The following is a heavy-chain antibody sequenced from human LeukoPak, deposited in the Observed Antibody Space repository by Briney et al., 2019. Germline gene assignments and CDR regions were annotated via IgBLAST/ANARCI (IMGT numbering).Heavy chain of an antibody. Sequence: GGSLRLSCAASGFSFSSYEMNWVRQAPGKGLEWISYISSSGSTMYADSVKGRFTISRDNAKNSLHLQMNSLRAEDTAVYYCVRHNGWYDYWGQGTLVTVSS. D-gene: IGHD6-19*01. CDR2: ISSSGST. CDR1: GFSFSSYE. CDR3: VRHNGWYDY. J-gene: IGHJ4*02. V-gene: IGHV3-48*03.